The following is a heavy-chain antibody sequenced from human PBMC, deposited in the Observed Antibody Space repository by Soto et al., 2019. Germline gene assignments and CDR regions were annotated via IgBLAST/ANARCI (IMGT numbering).Heavy chain of an antibody. CDR3: AREGNLGRWIQPLDS. D-gene: IGHD2-2*03. Sequence: SETLSLTCSVSGGSISSSNYYWAWIRQPPGKGLEWIGYIYYSGSTSYNPSLKSRLTMSVDTSKNHFSLKLISVTTADTAVYFCAREGNLGRWIQPLDSWGQGTLVTVS. J-gene: IGHJ4*02. V-gene: IGHV4-61*03. CDR2: IYYSGST. CDR1: GGSISSSNYY.